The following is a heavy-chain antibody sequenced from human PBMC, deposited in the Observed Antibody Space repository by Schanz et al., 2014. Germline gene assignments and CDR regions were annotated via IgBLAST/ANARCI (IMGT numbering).Heavy chain of an antibody. CDR2: IIPILGIA. CDR1: GGTFSTYT. V-gene: IGHV1-69*08. J-gene: IGHJ4*02. D-gene: IGHD3-22*01. Sequence: QVQLVQSGAEVKKPGSSVKVSCKASGGTFSTYTISWVRQAPGQGLEWMGRIIPILGIANYAQNFQGRVTITADKSTSTAYMELSSLRSEDTAMYYCARDYYDSSGYYYCDYWGQGTLVTVS. CDR3: ARDYYDSSGYYYCDY.